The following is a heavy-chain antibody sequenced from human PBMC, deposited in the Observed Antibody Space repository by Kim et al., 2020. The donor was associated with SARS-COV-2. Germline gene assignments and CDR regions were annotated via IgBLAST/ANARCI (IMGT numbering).Heavy chain of an antibody. Sequence: ATKFQGRVTITADEATSTAYMELSSLRSEDTAVYYCARGRIQLWSIFDYWGQGTLVTVSS. D-gene: IGHD5-18*01. CDR3: ARGRIQLWSIFDY. V-gene: IGHV1-69*01. J-gene: IGHJ4*02.